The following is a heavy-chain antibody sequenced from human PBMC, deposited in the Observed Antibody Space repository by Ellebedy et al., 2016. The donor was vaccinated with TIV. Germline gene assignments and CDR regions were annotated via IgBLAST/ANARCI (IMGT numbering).Heavy chain of an antibody. CDR1: GFTFTSSA. J-gene: IGHJ6*02. Sequence: AASVKVSCKASGFTFTSSAMQWVRRARGQRLEWIGWIVVGSGNTNYAQKFQGRVTITRDTSASTAYMELSSLRSEDTAVYYCAREQYCSSTSCYPMGRYYYYGMDVWGQGTTVTVSS. D-gene: IGHD2-2*01. V-gene: IGHV1-58*02. CDR3: AREQYCSSTSCYPMGRYYYYGMDV. CDR2: IVVGSGNT.